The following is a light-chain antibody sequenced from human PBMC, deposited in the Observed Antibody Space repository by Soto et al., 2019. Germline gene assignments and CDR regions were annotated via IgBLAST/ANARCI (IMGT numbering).Light chain of an antibody. CDR3: QQYNRYSWT. V-gene: IGKV1-5*01. J-gene: IGKJ1*01. CDR1: QSISSW. Sequence: DIQMTQSPSTLSASVGDRVTITCRASQSISSWLAWYQQKPGKAPKLLIYDASSLESGVTSRFSGSGSGTEFTLTISSLQPDDFATYYCQQYNRYSWTFGQGTKV. CDR2: DAS.